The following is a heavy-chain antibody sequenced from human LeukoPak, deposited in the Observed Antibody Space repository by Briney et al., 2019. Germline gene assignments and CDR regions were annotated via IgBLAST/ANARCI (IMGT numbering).Heavy chain of an antibody. CDR3: ARGLGYSYGYGIDY. D-gene: IGHD5-18*01. CDR2: IWFDVSNT. CDR1: GFIFSSYA. V-gene: IGHV3-33*01. J-gene: IGHJ4*02. Sequence: GGSLRLSCAASGFIFSSYAMHWVRQAPGKGPEWGAIIWFDVSNTYYAESVEGRFTVSRDNSKNTLYLQMNSLRAEDTAVYSCARGLGYSYGYGIDYWGQGTLVIASS.